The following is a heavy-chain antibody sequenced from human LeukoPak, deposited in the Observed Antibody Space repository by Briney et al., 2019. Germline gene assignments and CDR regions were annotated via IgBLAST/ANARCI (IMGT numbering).Heavy chain of an antibody. CDR2: ISYDGSNK. CDR1: GFTFSSYA. J-gene: IGHJ6*02. CDR3: ARGIYGMDV. V-gene: IGHV3-30-3*01. Sequence: PGRSLRLSCAASGFTFSSYAMHWVRQAPGKGLEWVAVISYDGSNKYYADSVKGRFTISRDNSKNTLYLQMNSLRAEDTAVYYCARGIYGMDVWGQGTTVTVSS.